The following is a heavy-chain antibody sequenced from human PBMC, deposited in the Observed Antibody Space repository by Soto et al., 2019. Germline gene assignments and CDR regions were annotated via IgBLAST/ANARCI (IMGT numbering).Heavy chain of an antibody. CDR3: AKQYNLGGLEDY. Sequence: QVQLVESGGGVVQPGTSLRLSCAASGFTFSGHGMHWVRQAPGKGLEWVAVISYDGRSEYYADSVRGRFSVSRDNSNNMAYLQMNSLRVEDTAMYYCAKQYNLGGLEDYWGQGTLVAVSS. CDR2: ISYDGRSE. J-gene: IGHJ4*02. D-gene: IGHD1-20*01. CDR1: GFTFSGHG. V-gene: IGHV3-30*18.